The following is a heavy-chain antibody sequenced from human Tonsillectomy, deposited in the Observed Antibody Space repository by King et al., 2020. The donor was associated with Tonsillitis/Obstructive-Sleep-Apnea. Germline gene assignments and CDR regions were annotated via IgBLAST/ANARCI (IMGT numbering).Heavy chain of an antibody. CDR1: GLIFSDYA. D-gene: IGHD1-1*01. J-gene: IGHJ4*02. CDR2: ISSTSTTI. V-gene: IGHV3-48*02. CDR3: AADYNNGNDVFDF. Sequence: VQLVESGGGLVEPGGSLRLSCAASGLIFSDYAMNWARQAPGKGLEWLSYISSTSTTIHYADSVKGRFSISRDNAQNSLYLHMNSLRDEDTALYFCAADYNNGNDVFDFWGQGALVTVSS.